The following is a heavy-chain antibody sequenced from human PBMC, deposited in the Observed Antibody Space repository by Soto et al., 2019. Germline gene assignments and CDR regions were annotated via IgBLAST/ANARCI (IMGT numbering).Heavy chain of an antibody. D-gene: IGHD2-15*01. J-gene: IGHJ5*02. CDR1: GTSVRHFY. CDR3: ARDKYCSGGSCRKNWFDP. Sequence: KTSETLSLTCKVSGTSVRHFYWSWIRQPPGKGLEWLAYIYDDGSANYNPSLKSRATISLDMSKNQFSLKLTSVTAADTAVYYCARDKYCSGGSCRKNWFDPWGQGTLVTVSS. V-gene: IGHV4-59*02. CDR2: IYDDGSA.